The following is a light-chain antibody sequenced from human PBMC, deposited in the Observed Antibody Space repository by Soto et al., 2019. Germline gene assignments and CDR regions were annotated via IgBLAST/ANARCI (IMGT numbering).Light chain of an antibody. Sequence: IVVTQSAESLTVLLGARETITCKTSQSALYRSNSQNYLAWFQHKAGQPPKLLIYWASIRQSGVPDRFSGSGSGTDFTLTINSLQAEDVAVYYRQQYYSLWTFGKGNKVDNK. CDR2: WAS. CDR3: QQYYSLWT. V-gene: IGKV4-1*01. CDR1: QSALYRSNSQNY. J-gene: IGKJ1*01.